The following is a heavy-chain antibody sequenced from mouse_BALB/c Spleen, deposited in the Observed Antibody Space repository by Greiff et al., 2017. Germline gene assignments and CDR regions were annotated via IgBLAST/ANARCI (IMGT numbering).Heavy chain of an antibody. CDR1: GFSLTSYG. CDR2: IWSGGST. V-gene: IGHV2-2*02. D-gene: IGHD2-4*01. J-gene: IGHJ4*01. Sequence: VHLVESGPGLVQPSQSLSITCTVSGFSLTSYGVHLVRQSPGKGLEWLGVIWSGGSTDYNAAFISRLSISKDNSKSQVFFKMNSLQANDTAIYYCARMEDYDYAYAMDYWGQGTSVTVSS. CDR3: ARMEDYDYAYAMDY.